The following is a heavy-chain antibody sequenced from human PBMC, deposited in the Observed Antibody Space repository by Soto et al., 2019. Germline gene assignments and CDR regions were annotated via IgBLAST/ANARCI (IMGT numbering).Heavy chain of an antibody. CDR1: GYTFNSFG. D-gene: IGHD3-22*01. J-gene: IGHJ4*02. V-gene: IGHV1-18*04. CDR3: AREFQYDSGGFHGLYF. Sequence: QVPLEQSGAEVRKPGASVKVSCKASGYTFNSFGINWVRQAPGQGLEWLGWISAYNGNTNYAQKFHGRVTMTADTSTTTAYLELTSLRSDDTAVYYCAREFQYDSGGFHGLYFWGQGTLVTVSS. CDR2: ISAYNGNT.